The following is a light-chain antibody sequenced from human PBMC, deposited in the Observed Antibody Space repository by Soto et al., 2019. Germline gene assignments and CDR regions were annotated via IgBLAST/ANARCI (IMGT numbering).Light chain of an antibody. CDR3: RQYNNWPRT. V-gene: IGKV3-15*01. CDR1: QSVSSN. J-gene: IGKJ1*01. CDR2: GAS. Sequence: EIVMTQSPATLSLSPGERATLSCGASQSVSSNLAWYQQKPGQAPRLLIYGASTRATGIPARFSGSGSGTEFTLTISSLQSEDFAVYYCRQYNNWPRTFGQGTKVDI.